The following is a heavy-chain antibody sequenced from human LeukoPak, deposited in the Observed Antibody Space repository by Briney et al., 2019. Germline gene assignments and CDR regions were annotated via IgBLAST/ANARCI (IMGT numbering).Heavy chain of an antibody. CDR3: AGDGHTGMAVYHFDY. V-gene: IGHV3-30*03. Sequence: GGSLRLSCAVSGFSFSKYGMHWVRQAPGKGLEWVAVISHDGSNKYYADSVKGRFTISRDNSKNTLYLQMNSLRAEETAVYYCAGDGHTGMAVYHFDYWGQGALVTVSS. D-gene: IGHD5-18*01. J-gene: IGHJ4*02. CDR1: GFSFSKYG. CDR2: ISHDGSNK.